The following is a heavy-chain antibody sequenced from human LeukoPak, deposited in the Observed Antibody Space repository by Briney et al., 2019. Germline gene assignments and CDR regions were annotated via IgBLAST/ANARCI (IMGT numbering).Heavy chain of an antibody. V-gene: IGHV4-4*07. CDR3: ARAKDNYRGNDAFDI. Sequence: PSETLSLTCTVSSGSSSTYYWSWIRQPAGKGLEWIGRIYMSGSTNYNPSLKSRVTMSVDTSKNQFSLKLTSVTAADTAVYYCARAKDNYRGNDAFDIWGQGTVVTVSS. D-gene: IGHD4/OR15-4a*01. CDR2: IYMSGST. J-gene: IGHJ3*02. CDR1: SGSSSTYY.